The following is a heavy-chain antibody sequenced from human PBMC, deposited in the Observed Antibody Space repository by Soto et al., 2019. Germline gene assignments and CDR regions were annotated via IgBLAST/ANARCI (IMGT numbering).Heavy chain of an antibody. J-gene: IGHJ2*01. CDR2: ISANGGIT. CDR3: AKDKYTDSVRKVWFFDY. Sequence: EVQLLESGGGLVKPGGSLRLSCAASGFTFSKYAMSWVRLAPGKGLEWVSSISANGGITDYADSVKGRFTISRDNFQTILSLKMDSLTCDDTALYFCAKDKYTDSVRKVWFFDYWGRGTLVTVSS. D-gene: IGHD2-15*01. V-gene: IGHV3-23*01. CDR1: GFTFSKYA.